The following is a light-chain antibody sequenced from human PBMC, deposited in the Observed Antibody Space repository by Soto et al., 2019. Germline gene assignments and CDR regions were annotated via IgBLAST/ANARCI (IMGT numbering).Light chain of an antibody. CDR3: QQYNNWPWT. J-gene: IGKJ1*01. CDR2: GAA. Sequence: EIVMTQSPATLSLSTGGRATLSCRASQSISDTLAWYQQKPGQAPRLLIHGAATRATGFPARLSGSGYGTDFTLTISSLQSEDFAVYYCQQYNNWPWTFGQGTKVDIK. V-gene: IGKV3-15*01. CDR1: QSISDT.